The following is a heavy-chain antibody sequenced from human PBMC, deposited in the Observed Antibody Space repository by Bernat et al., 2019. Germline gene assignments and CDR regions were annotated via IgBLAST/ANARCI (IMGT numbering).Heavy chain of an antibody. D-gene: IGHD4/OR15-4a*01. CDR3: ATSREVFFGAQGGPFDY. CDR1: GFTFSSYG. Sequence: QVQLVESGGGVVQPGSSLRLSCAAPGFTFSSYGMHWVRQAPGKGLEWVAVIWYDGSNKYYADSVKGRFTISRDNSKNTLYLQMNSLRAEDTAVYYCATSREVFFGAQGGPFDYWGQGTLVTVSS. J-gene: IGHJ4*02. CDR2: IWYDGSNK. V-gene: IGHV3-33*01.